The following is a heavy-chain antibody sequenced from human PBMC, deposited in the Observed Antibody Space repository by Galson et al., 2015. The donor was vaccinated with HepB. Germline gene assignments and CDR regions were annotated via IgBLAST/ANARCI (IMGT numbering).Heavy chain of an antibody. CDR1: GYNFTNYW. CDR2: FDPSGSYA. D-gene: IGHD6-13*01. J-gene: IGHJ4*02. V-gene: IGHV5-10-1*01. Sequence: QSGAEVKKPGESLKISCKGSGYNFTNYWIAWVRQMSGKGLEWMGRFDPSGSYANYSPSFEGHVTISADKSVSTAYLQWNSLKASDTAMYYCATGRGTSSSWYDFDYWGQGTLVTVSS. CDR3: ATGRGTSSSWYDFDY.